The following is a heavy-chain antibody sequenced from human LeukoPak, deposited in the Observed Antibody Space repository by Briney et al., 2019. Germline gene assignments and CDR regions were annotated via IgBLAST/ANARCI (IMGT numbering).Heavy chain of an antibody. J-gene: IGHJ6*02. V-gene: IGHV1-2*02. D-gene: IGHD2-2*01. Sequence: ASVKVSCKASGYTFTGYYMHWVRQAPGQGLEWMGWINPNSGGTNYAQKFQGRVTMTRDTSISTAYTELSRLRSDDTAVYYCARDRFQIVVVPAAKYYYYYYGMDVWGQGTTVTVSS. CDR2: INPNSGGT. CDR1: GYTFTGYY. CDR3: ARDRFQIVVVPAAKYYYYYYGMDV.